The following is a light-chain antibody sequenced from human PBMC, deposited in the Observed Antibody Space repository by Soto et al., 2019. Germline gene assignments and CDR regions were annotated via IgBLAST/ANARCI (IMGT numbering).Light chain of an antibody. CDR2: GAS. Sequence: EIVLTQSPATLSLSSGELSTLSCRASQSVSSYVAWYQQKPGQAPRLRSDGASSRATGIPDRCSGSGSWTDCTRTSNSLKPEDFATFYGQQTYSTPGTVGQGTKLDIK. J-gene: IGKJ1*01. CDR3: QQTYSTPGT. CDR1: QSVSSY. V-gene: IGKV3-11*01.